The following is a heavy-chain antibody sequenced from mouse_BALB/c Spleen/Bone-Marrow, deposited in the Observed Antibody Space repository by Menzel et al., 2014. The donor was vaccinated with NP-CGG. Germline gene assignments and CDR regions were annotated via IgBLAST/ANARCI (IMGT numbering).Heavy chain of an antibody. V-gene: IGHV5-9-2*01. Sequence: EVKLVESGGGLVKSGGSLKLSCAASGFTFXNYGMSWVRQTPEKRLEWVATISGGGSYTFYSDSVKGRFTISRDNAKNNLYLQLSSLRPEDTALYYCARHAYYDQTEVSFVYWGQGTLVTVSA. CDR1: GFTFXNYG. D-gene: IGHD2-4*01. CDR2: ISGGGSYT. CDR3: ARHAYYDQTEVSFVY. J-gene: IGHJ3*01.